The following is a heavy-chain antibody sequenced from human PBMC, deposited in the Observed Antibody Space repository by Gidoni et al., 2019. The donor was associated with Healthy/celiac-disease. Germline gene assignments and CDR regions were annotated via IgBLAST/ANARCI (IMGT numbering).Heavy chain of an antibody. V-gene: IGHV4-34*01. Sequence: QEQLQQWGAGLLKPSETLSLTCDVYGGSFSGYYWSWIRQPPGKGLEWIGESNHSGSTNYHPSLKSRFPISVDTSKNQFSLKLSSVTAADTAVYYCARAPVAGRRFFDYWGQGTLVTVSS. CDR3: ARAPVAGRRFFDY. CDR1: GGSFSGYY. D-gene: IGHD6-19*01. CDR2: SNHSGST. J-gene: IGHJ4*02.